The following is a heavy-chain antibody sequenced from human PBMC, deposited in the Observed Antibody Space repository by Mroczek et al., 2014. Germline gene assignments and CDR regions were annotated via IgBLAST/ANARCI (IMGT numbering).Heavy chain of an antibody. J-gene: IGHJ4*02. CDR2: IYYSGST. Sequence: QVQLQQWGPGLVKPSQTLSLTCTVSGGSISSGGYYWSWIRQHPGKGLEWIGYIYYSGSTYYNPSLKSRVTISVDTSKNQFSLKLSSVTAADTAVYYCARGGLLRPFDYWGQGTLVTVSS. D-gene: IGHD1-26*01. CDR3: ARGGLLRPFDY. CDR1: GGSISSGGYY. V-gene: IGHV4-31*03.